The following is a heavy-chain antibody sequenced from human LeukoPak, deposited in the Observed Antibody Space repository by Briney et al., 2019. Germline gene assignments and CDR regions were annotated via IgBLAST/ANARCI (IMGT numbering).Heavy chain of an antibody. V-gene: IGHV3-7*01. CDR3: ASLYGDHNYYYYGMDV. D-gene: IGHD4-17*01. J-gene: IGHJ6*02. Sequence: PGGSLRLSCAASGFTFSSYWMSWVRQAPGQGLEWVANIKQDGSEKYYVDSVKGRFTISRDNAKNSLYLQMNSLRAEDTAVYYCASLYGDHNYYYYGMDVWGQGTTVTVSS. CDR1: GFTFSSYW. CDR2: IKQDGSEK.